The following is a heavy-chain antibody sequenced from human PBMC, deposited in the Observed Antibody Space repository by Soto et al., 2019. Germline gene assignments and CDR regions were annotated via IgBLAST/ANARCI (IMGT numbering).Heavy chain of an antibody. CDR2: IYHSGRT. CDR3: ARDDHDFWSGYNYYYGMDV. D-gene: IGHD3-3*01. J-gene: IGHJ6*02. CDR1: GGSINSGGYS. V-gene: IGHV4-30-2*01. Sequence: SETLSLTCAVSGGSINSGGYSWSWIRQPPGKGLEWIGYIYHSGRTYYNPSLKSRVTISVDRSKNQFSLKLSSVTAADTAVYYCARDDHDFWSGYNYYYGMDVWGQGTTVTVSS.